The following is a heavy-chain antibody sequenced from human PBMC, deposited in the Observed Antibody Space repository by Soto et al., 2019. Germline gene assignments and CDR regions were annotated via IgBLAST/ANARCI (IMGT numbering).Heavy chain of an antibody. D-gene: IGHD6-13*01. Sequence: QITLKESGPTLVKPTQTLTLTCTFSGFSLSTSGVGVGWIRQPPGKALEWLALIYWDDDKRYSPSLKSRLTITKDTSTHLVVLTMTNMDPVDTATYYRALQGIVAAAGRAGFDYWGQGTLVTVSS. J-gene: IGHJ4*02. CDR1: GFSLSTSGVG. CDR3: ALQGIVAAAGRAGFDY. V-gene: IGHV2-5*02. CDR2: IYWDDDK.